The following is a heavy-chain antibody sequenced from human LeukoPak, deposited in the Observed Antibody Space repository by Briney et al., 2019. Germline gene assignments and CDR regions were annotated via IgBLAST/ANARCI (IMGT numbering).Heavy chain of an antibody. CDR3: ARGRGGDGYYFFDY. Sequence: GGSLRLSCAASGFTFSSYSMNWVRQAPGKGLEWVSYISSTSSTTYYADSVKGRFTISRDDSKNTVSLQMGSLRAEDTALYYCARGRGGDGYYFFDYWGQGTLVTVSS. V-gene: IGHV3-48*04. J-gene: IGHJ4*02. CDR1: GFTFSSYS. CDR2: ISSTSSTT. D-gene: IGHD5-24*01.